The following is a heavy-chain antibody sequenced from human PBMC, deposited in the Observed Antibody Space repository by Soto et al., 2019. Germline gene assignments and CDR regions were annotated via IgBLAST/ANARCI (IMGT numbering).Heavy chain of an antibody. CDR3: AKLDEGGLQYAYYDMDV. Sequence: PGGSLRLSCVASGFTFSNYGMHWVRQAPGKGLEWVAVISYDGSNKYYADSVKGRFTISRDNSKNTLYLQMTSLRTEDTAVYYCAKLDEGGLQYAYYDMDVCGQGTTVTVS. CDR2: ISYDGSNK. D-gene: IGHD2-15*01. V-gene: IGHV3-30*18. CDR1: GFTFSNYG. J-gene: IGHJ6*02.